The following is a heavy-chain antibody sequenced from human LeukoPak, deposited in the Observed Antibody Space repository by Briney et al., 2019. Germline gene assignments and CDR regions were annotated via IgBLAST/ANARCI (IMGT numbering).Heavy chain of an antibody. CDR3: ARGPSGFDY. CDR2: IYYSGST. D-gene: IGHD6-19*01. CDR1: GGSISSYY. V-gene: IGHV4-59*01. Sequence: SETLSLTCTVSGGSISSYYWSWIRQPPGKGLEWIGYIYYSGSTNYNPSLKCRVTISVDTSKNQFSLKLSSVTAADTAVYYCARGPSGFDYWGQGTLVTVSS. J-gene: IGHJ4*02.